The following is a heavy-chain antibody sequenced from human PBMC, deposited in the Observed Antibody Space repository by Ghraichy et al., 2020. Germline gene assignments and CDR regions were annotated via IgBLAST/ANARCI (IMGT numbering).Heavy chain of an antibody. CDR2: ISPTGAFI. CDR1: GFSFSNYT. Sequence: GESLNISCGASGFSFSNYTFNWVRQAPGKGLEWVASISPTGAFIYYADSVKGRFTVSRDNAKNSLYLQMNSPRVEDTAVYYCARDPRTYYYDTITSKYWGQGTLVTVSS. J-gene: IGHJ4*02. D-gene: IGHD3-22*01. V-gene: IGHV3-21*01. CDR3: ARDPRTYYYDTITSKY.